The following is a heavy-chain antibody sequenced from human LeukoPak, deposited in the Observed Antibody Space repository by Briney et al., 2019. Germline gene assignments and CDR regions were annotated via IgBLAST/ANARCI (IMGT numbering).Heavy chain of an antibody. D-gene: IGHD3-10*01. CDR2: VNTGKGNT. Sequence: GASVKVSCKASGYTFTSYAMHWVRQASGQRLEWMGWVNTGKGNTMYSRRFQGRVTITRDTSANTAYMELSSLRSEDTAVYYSARVGYYGSGSYGWFDPWGQGTPVTVSS. V-gene: IGHV1-3*04. CDR3: ARVGYYGSGSYGWFDP. J-gene: IGHJ5*02. CDR1: GYTFTSYA.